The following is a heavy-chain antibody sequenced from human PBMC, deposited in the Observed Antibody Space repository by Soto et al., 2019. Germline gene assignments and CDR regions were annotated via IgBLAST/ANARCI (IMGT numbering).Heavy chain of an antibody. Sequence: ASVKVSCKASGYTFTGYYMHWVRQAPGQGLEWMGWINPNSGGTNYAQKFQGWVTMTRDASISTAYMELSRLRSDDTAVYYCARGGITIFGVVIGALFDYWGQGTLVTVSS. CDR2: INPNSGGT. CDR3: ARGGITIFGVVIGALFDY. V-gene: IGHV1-2*04. D-gene: IGHD3-3*01. CDR1: GYTFTGYY. J-gene: IGHJ4*02.